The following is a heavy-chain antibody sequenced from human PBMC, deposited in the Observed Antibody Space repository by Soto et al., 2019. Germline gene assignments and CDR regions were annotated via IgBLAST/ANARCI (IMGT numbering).Heavy chain of an antibody. Sequence: QVQLQESGPGLVKPSETLSLTCAVSGDSISSPNWWSWYRQSPGKGLELIGEMFASGSSNYNPSLGGRVTISLDTSKHQFSLTLTSLTAADTAIYYCAREGFDHRPDYWGQGIPVSVSS. J-gene: IGHJ4*02. CDR1: GDSISSPNW. V-gene: IGHV4-4*02. CDR3: AREGFDHRPDY. CDR2: MFASGSS.